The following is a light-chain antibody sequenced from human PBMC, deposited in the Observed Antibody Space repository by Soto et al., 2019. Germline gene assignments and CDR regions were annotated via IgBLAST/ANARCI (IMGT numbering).Light chain of an antibody. J-gene: IGKJ2*01. CDR1: QSVSSN. CDR2: CAS. V-gene: IGKV3-15*01. Sequence: EIVMTQSPDTLSVSPGERATLSCRASQSVSSNLAWYQQKPGQAPRLLIYCASTRATGIPARFSGSGSGTEFTLTISSLQSEDFAVYYCQQYNNWPPSYTFGQGTKLEIK. CDR3: QQYNNWPPSYT.